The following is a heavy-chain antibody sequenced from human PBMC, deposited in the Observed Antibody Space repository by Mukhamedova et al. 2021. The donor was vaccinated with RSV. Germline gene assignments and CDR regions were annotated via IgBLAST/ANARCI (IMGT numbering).Heavy chain of an antibody. CDR3: ARAEGTAARSV. V-gene: IGHV4-4*07. D-gene: IGHD6-6*01. Sequence: GLEWIGRIYTSGSTNYNPSLKSRVTMSVDTSKNQFSLKLSSVTAADTAVYYCARAEGTAARSVWGQGTLVTVSS. CDR2: IYTSGST. J-gene: IGHJ4*02.